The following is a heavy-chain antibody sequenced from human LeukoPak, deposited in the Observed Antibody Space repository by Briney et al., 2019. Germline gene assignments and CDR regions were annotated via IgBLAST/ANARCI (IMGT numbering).Heavy chain of an antibody. CDR3: ARHGAPYLMDV. V-gene: IGHV4-38-2*01. D-gene: IGHD3-16*01. J-gene: IGHJ6*04. CDR2: IYHSGST. Sequence: SETLSLTCAVSGYSISSGYYWGWIRQPPGKGLEWIGSIYHSGSTYYNPSLKSRFTISVDTSKNQFSLKLSSVTAADTAVYYCARHGAPYLMDVWGKGTTVTVSS. CDR1: GYSISSGYY.